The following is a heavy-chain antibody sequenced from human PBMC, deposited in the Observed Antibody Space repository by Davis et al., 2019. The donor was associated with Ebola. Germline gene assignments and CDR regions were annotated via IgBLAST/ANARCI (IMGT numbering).Heavy chain of an antibody. D-gene: IGHD1-26*01. J-gene: IGHJ4*02. V-gene: IGHV1-69*02. Sequence: AASVKVSCKASGGTFSSYTISWVRQAPGQGLEWMGRIIPILGIANYAQKFQGRVTITADKSTSTAYMELSSLRSEDTAVYYCARGTGGDFFDYWGQGTLVTVSS. CDR3: ARGTGGDFFDY. CDR2: IIPILGIA. CDR1: GGTFSSYT.